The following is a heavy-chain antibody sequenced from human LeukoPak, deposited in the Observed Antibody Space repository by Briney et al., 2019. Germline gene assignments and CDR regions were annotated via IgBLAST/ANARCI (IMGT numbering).Heavy chain of an antibody. Sequence: SETLSLTCTVSGGSISSYYWSWIRQPPRKGLEWIGYIYYSGSTNYNPSLKSRVTISVDTSKNQFSLQLNSVTPEDTAVYYCARVIRGTTGTIDYWGQGTLVTVSS. V-gene: IGHV4-59*12. D-gene: IGHD1-1*01. CDR3: ARVIRGTTGTIDY. J-gene: IGHJ4*02. CDR2: IYYSGST. CDR1: GGSISSYY.